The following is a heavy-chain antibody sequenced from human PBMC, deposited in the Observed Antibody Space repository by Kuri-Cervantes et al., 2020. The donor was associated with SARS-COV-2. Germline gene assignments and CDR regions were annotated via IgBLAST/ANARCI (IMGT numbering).Heavy chain of an antibody. J-gene: IGHJ6*02. D-gene: IGHD3-3*01. Sequence: GGSLRLSCAASGFTFSSYDMHWVRQATGKGLEWVSAIGTAGDTYYPGSVKGRFTISRDNSKNTLYLQMNSLRAEDTAVYYCAKGPYYDFWSGYYTTGLFDYYGMDVWGQGTTVTVSS. CDR3: AKGPYYDFWSGYYTTGLFDYYGMDV. V-gene: IGHV3-13*04. CDR1: GFTFSSYD. CDR2: IGTAGDT.